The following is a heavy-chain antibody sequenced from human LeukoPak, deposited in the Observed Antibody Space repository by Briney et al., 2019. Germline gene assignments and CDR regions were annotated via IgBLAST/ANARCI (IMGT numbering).Heavy chain of an antibody. V-gene: IGHV3-20*04. Sequence: PGGSLRLSCAASGFTFSNNAMSWVRQAPGKGLEWVSGINWNGGSTGYADSVKGRFTISRDNAKNSLYLQMNSLRAEDTALYYCARRYNWNYAPDYWGQGTLVTVSS. CDR1: GFTFSNNA. D-gene: IGHD1-7*01. J-gene: IGHJ4*02. CDR3: ARRYNWNYAPDY. CDR2: INWNGGST.